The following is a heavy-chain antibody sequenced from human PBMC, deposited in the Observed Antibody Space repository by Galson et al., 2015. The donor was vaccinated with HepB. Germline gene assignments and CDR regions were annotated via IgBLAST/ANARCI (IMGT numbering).Heavy chain of an antibody. CDR2: IIPILGIA. Sequence: SVKVSCKASGGTFSSYAISWVRQAPGQGLEWMGRIIPILGIANYAQKFQGRVTITADKSTSTAYMELSSLRSEDTAVYYCARGLKSYCSSTSCYLALQHWGQGTLVTVSS. D-gene: IGHD2-2*01. J-gene: IGHJ1*01. V-gene: IGHV1-69*04. CDR1: GGTFSSYA. CDR3: ARGLKSYCSSTSCYLALQH.